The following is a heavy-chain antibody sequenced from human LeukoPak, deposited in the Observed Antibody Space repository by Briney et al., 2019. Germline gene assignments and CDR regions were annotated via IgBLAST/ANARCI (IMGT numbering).Heavy chain of an antibody. CDR3: TAADYYDSSGYYSFDY. D-gene: IGHD3-22*01. J-gene: IGHJ4*02. V-gene: IGHV3-15*01. Sequence: GGSLRLSCAGSGFPFSVAWMSWVRQAPGKGLGWVGLIQSKTDGGTTVYAGSVKGRFTFSRDDSKNTVYLQMNSLKTEDTAVYYCTAADYYDSSGYYSFDYWGQGTLVTVSS. CDR2: IQSKTDGGTT. CDR1: GFPFSVAW.